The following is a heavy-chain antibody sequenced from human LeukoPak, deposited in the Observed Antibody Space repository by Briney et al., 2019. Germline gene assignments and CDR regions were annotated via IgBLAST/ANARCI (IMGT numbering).Heavy chain of an antibody. Sequence: ASVKVSCKASGYTFTGYYILWVRQAPGQGLEWMGWISAYNGNTNYAQKLQGRVTMTTDTSTSTAYMELRSLRSDDTAVYYCARVRSYSFPRDYWGQGTLVTVSS. CDR3: ARVRSYSFPRDY. J-gene: IGHJ4*02. V-gene: IGHV1-18*04. D-gene: IGHD1-26*01. CDR2: ISAYNGNT. CDR1: GYTFTGYY.